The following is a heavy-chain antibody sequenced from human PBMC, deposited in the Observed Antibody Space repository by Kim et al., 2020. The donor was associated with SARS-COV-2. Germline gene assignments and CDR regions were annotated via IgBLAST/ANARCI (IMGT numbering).Heavy chain of an antibody. CDR2: IYTSGNT. Sequence: SETLSLTCTVSGGSLNSGYYYWNWIRQTTGRGLEWSGRIYTSGNTDNNPSLKSRVTISIDTSDQFSLSLNSVTAADTAIYFCARGPISSNWYFDLWGRGTLVTVSS. V-gene: IGHV4-61*02. J-gene: IGHJ2*01. CDR3: ARGPISSNWYFDL. CDR1: GGSLNSGYYY.